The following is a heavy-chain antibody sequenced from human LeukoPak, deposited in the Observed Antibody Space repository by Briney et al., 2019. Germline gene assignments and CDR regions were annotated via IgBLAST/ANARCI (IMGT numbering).Heavy chain of an antibody. Sequence: PGGSLRLSCAASGFTFSNYAMHWVRQDSGRGLDWVAVISHDGINTYYADSVKGRFTISRDNSKNTLYLQMNSLRAEDTAVYYCARDAVLTGYYTYYFDYWGQGTLVTASS. V-gene: IGHV3-30*03. CDR2: ISHDGINT. J-gene: IGHJ4*02. CDR3: ARDAVLTGYYTYYFDY. CDR1: GFTFSNYA. D-gene: IGHD3-9*01.